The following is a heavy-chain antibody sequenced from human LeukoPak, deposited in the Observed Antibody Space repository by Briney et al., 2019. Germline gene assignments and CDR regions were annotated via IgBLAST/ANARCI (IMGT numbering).Heavy chain of an antibody. J-gene: IGHJ4*02. D-gene: IGHD1-26*01. V-gene: IGHV3-13*01. CDR1: GFTFSSYD. Sequence: GGSLRLSCAASGFTFSSYDMHWVRQATGKGLEWVSAIGTAGDTYYPGSVKGRFTISRESAKNSLYLQMNSLRAGDTAVYYCARGSEGIVGATTAGFDYWGQGTLVTVSS. CDR2: IGTAGDT. CDR3: ARGSEGIVGATTAGFDY.